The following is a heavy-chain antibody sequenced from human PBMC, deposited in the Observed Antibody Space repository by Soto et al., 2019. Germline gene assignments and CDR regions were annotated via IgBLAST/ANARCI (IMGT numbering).Heavy chain of an antibody. CDR1: GDSMSSSNW. CDR3: ARSEATALDY. CDR2: AHHSGRT. Sequence: SETMSLTCPVSGDSMSSSNWWNWVRQSPGKGLEWIGEAHHSGRTNYNPSFKSRVTISVDRSQKQVSLKLNSVTAADTALYYCARSEATALDYWGQGTLVTVSS. V-gene: IGHV4-4*02. J-gene: IGHJ4*02.